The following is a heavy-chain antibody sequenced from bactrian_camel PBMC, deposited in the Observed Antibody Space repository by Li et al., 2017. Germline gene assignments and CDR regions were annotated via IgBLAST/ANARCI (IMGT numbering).Heavy chain of an antibody. CDR1: VSIDTDTDYSDYD. CDR2: IDGDGTT. CDR3: AASSSEKGLLFRLLAPIPDSY. V-gene: IGHV3S10*01. D-gene: IGHD3*01. Sequence: DVQLVESGGGSVQAGGSLRLSCVHSVSIDTDTDYSDYDYCMGWFRQAAGKEYEGVARIDGDGTTTYADSVKGRFTISQDNAKNTLYLQMNSLTPEDTAMYYCAASSSEKGLLFRLLAPIPDSYWGQGTQVTVS. J-gene: IGHJ4*01.